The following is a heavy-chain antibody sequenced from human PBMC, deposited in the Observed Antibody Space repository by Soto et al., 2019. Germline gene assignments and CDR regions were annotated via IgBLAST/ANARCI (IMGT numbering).Heavy chain of an antibody. Sequence: QVQLVESGGGVVQPGRSLRLSCAASGFTFSSYAMHWVRQAPGKGLEWVAVISYDGSNKYYADSVKGRFTISRDNSKNTLYLQMNSLRAEDTAVYYCAREGSGWYWHYFDYWGQGTLVTVSS. J-gene: IGHJ4*02. CDR3: AREGSGWYWHYFDY. V-gene: IGHV3-30-3*01. CDR2: ISYDGSNK. D-gene: IGHD6-19*01. CDR1: GFTFSSYA.